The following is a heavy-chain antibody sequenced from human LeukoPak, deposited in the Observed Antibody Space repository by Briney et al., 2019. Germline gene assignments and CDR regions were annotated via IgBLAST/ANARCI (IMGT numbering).Heavy chain of an antibody. CDR1: GFTLTSYS. J-gene: IGHJ6*02. CDR2: IHQGGSEK. Sequence: GGSLRLSCAASGFTLTSYSMNWVRQAPGKGLEWVANIHQGGSEKYYVDSVKGRFTISRDNAKNSLNLQMNSLRVEDTAVCYCARGHNMDVWGQGTTVTVSS. V-gene: IGHV3-7*01. CDR3: ARGHNMDV.